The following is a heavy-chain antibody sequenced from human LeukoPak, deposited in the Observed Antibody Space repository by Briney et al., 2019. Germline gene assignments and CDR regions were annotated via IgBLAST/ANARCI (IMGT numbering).Heavy chain of an antibody. D-gene: IGHD4-23*01. CDR3: ARVDSYGGNSVYAFDI. V-gene: IGHV4-31*03. CDR1: GGSISSGGYY. CDR2: IYYSGST. J-gene: IGHJ3*02. Sequence: SQTLSLTCTVSGGSISSGGYYWSWIRQHPGKGLEWIGYIYYSGSTYYNPSLKSRVTISVDTSKNQFSLKLSSVTAADTAVYYCARVDSYGGNSVYAFDIWGQGTMVTVSS.